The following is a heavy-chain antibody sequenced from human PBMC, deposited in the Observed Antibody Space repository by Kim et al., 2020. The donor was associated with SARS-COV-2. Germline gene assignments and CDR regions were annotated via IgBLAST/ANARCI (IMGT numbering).Heavy chain of an antibody. CDR1: GDSVSSNSAA. CDR3: ARDALLNHRSSWYMQDYFDY. V-gene: IGHV6-1*01. Sequence: SQTLSLTCAISGDSVSSNSAAWNWIRQSPSRGLEWLGRTYYRSKWYNDYAVSVKSRITINPDTSKNQFSLQLNSVTPEDTAVYYCARDALLNHRSSWYMQDYFDYWGQGTLVTVSS. CDR2: TYYRSKWYN. D-gene: IGHD6-13*01. J-gene: IGHJ4*02.